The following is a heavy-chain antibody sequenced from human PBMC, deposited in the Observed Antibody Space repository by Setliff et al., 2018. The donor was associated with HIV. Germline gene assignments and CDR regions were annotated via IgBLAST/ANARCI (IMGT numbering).Heavy chain of an antibody. CDR3: ARAMRGVVVTNMYYYYGMDV. CDR1: GASIRSQY. J-gene: IGHJ6*02. V-gene: IGHV4-4*07. D-gene: IGHD2-21*02. CDR2: VYSSGNT. Sequence: SESMSLACIGSGASIRSQYWSWSRQPAGKGLEWIGRVYSSGNTNYNPSLKSRVTISVDTSKNQFSLKLSSVTAADTAVYYCARAMRGVVVTNMYYYYGMDVWRQGTTVTVS.